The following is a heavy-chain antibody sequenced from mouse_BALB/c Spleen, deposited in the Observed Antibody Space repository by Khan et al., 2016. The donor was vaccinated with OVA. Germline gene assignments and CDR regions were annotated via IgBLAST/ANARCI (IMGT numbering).Heavy chain of an antibody. CDR3: ARSGDDYLAY. V-gene: IGHV1-80*01. CDR1: GYAFSNYW. Sequence: QVQLQQSGAELVRPGSSVKISCKASGYAFSNYWMNWVKQRPGQGLEWIGQIYPGDGDTSFNGKFRGKATLTADKSSSTAYMQLSSLTSEDSAVYCCARSGDDYLAYWGQGTLVTVSA. J-gene: IGHJ3*01. CDR2: IYPGDGDT. D-gene: IGHD2-13*01.